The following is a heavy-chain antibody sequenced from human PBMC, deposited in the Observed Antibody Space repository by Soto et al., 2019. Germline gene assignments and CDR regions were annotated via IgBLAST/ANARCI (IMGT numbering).Heavy chain of an antibody. D-gene: IGHD4-17*01. Sequence: QDQLVQSGAEVKKPGSSVKVSCKAFGGPFSSHTFSWVRQAPGQGLEWMGRIIPVLGTTTYAHKFQGRVTLTADESVTTVYMELNSLRTGDTALYYCARPDFGDYWYFDLWGRGTLVTVSS. CDR2: IIPVLGTT. V-gene: IGHV1-69*08. CDR3: ARPDFGDYWYFDL. CDR1: GGPFSSHT. J-gene: IGHJ2*01.